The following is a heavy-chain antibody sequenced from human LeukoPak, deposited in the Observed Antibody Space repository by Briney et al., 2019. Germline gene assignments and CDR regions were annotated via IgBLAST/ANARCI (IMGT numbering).Heavy chain of an antibody. CDR2: IYHSGST. CDR1: GGSISSGGYS. V-gene: IGHV4-30-2*01. Sequence: SQTLSLTCAVSGGSISSGGYSWSCIRQPPGKGLEWIGYIYHSGSTYYNPSLKSRVTISVDRSKNQFSLKLSSVTAADTAVYYCARSYYCDSSGYFFDPWGQGTLVTVSS. CDR3: ARSYYCDSSGYFFDP. J-gene: IGHJ5*02. D-gene: IGHD3-22*01.